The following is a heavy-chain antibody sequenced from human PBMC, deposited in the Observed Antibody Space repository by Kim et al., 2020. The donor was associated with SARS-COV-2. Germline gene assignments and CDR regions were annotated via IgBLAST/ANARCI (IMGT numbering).Heavy chain of an antibody. CDR3: ARNPADNSGSDTFDI. Sequence: GGSLRLSCAASGFTFRSYAMHWVRQAPGKGLEWVAVISYDGINKYYADSVKGRFTISRDNSKNTLYLQMNSLRADDTAVYYCARNPADNSGSDTFDIWGPGTMVTVSS. CDR2: ISYDGINK. D-gene: IGHD3-22*01. CDR1: GFTFRSYA. J-gene: IGHJ3*02. V-gene: IGHV3-30-3*01.